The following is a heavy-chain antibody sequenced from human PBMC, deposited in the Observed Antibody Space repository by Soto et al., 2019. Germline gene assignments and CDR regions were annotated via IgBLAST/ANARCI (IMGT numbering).Heavy chain of an antibody. CDR1: GYTFTSYG. Sequence: QVQLVQSGAEVKKPGASVKVSCKASGYTFTSYGISWVRQAPGQGLEWMGWISAYNGNTNYAQKLQGRVTMTTDTSTSTAYMELRRLRSDDTAVYYCARDVVRHDYGDYWGRFDPWGQGTLVTVSS. CDR3: ARDVVRHDYGDYWGRFDP. D-gene: IGHD4-17*01. V-gene: IGHV1-18*04. CDR2: ISAYNGNT. J-gene: IGHJ5*02.